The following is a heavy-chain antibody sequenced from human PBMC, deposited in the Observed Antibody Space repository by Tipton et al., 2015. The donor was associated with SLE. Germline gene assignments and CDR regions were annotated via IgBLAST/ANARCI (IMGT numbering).Heavy chain of an antibody. CDR2: ITRRGKT. V-gene: IGHV4-34*01. CDR1: DGSLSNYY. CDR3: ASPYYYGSRSFDP. J-gene: IGHJ5*02. D-gene: IGHD3-10*01. Sequence: TLSLTCAVHDGSLSNYYWSWFRRPPGRGLEWIGEITRRGKTNYNPSLKSRVTISVDTSKNQFSLNLRSVTAADTAVYYCASPYYYGSRSFDPWGQGTLVTVSA.